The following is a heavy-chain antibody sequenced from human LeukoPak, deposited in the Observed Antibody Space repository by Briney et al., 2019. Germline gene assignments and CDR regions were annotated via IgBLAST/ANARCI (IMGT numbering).Heavy chain of an antibody. V-gene: IGHV4-59*05. J-gene: IGHJ4*02. D-gene: IGHD5-12*01. CDR3: ARDIVATISGDY. Sequence: SETLSLTCTVSGGSITSYYWSWIRQPPGKGLEWIGSIYYSGSTYYNPSLKSRVTISVDTSKNQFSLKLSSVTAADTAVYYCARDIVATISGDYWGQGTLVTVSS. CDR1: GGSITSYY. CDR2: IYYSGST.